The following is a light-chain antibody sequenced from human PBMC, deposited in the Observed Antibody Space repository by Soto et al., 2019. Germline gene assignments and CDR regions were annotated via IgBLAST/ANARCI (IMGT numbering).Light chain of an antibody. CDR1: NIGSKS. V-gene: IGLV3-21*04. CDR3: QVCDSSSDHQEV. J-gene: IGLJ2*01. Sequence: SYELTQPPSVSVAPGKTARITCGGNNIGSKSVHWYQQKPGQAPVLVIYYDSDRPSGIPERFSGSNSGNTATLTISRVEAGDDADYYCQVCDSSSDHQEVFGGGTKLTVL. CDR2: YDS.